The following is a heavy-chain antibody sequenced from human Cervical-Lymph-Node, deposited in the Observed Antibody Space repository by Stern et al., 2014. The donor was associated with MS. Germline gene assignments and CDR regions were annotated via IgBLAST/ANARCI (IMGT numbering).Heavy chain of an antibody. V-gene: IGHV3-30*03. CDR2: ISFDGAKT. J-gene: IGHJ4*02. Sequence: VQLVESGGGVVQPGRSLRLSCSPSGFAFRTYGMHWVRQAPGKGREWVALISFDGAKTYYADSVKGRFTISRDNPKNTLYLQMKSLRGEDTAVYYCARGSDWYPLDYWGQGTLVTVSS. D-gene: IGHD6-19*01. CDR3: ARGSDWYPLDY. CDR1: GFAFRTYG.